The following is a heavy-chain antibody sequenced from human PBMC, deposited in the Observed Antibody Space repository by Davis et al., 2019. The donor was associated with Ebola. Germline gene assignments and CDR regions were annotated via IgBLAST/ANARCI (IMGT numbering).Heavy chain of an antibody. D-gene: IGHD6-19*01. J-gene: IGHJ4*02. V-gene: IGHV5-51*04. CDR1: GYSFTSYW. Sequence: PGGSLRLSCKAPGYSFTSYWIAWAPKMPGKGLEWMGIIYPGDSDTRYSPSFQGQVTISAAKPISTACLQWSSLKASDTAMYYCARLAVAGTVDYWGQGTLVTVSS. CDR3: ARLAVAGTVDY. CDR2: IYPGDSDT.